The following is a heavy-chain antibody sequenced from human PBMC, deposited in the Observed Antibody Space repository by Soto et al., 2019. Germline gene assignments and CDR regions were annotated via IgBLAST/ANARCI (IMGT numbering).Heavy chain of an antibody. V-gene: IGHV1-69*01. CDR2: IIPIFGTA. Sequence: QVQLVQSGAEVKKPGSSVKVSCKASGGTFSSYAISWVRQAPGQGLEWMGGIIPIFGTANYAPKFQGRVTITADESTSTAYMELSSLRAEDTAVYYWARGGRITTVRGVQHWFDPWGQGTLVTVSS. CDR3: ARGGRITTVRGVQHWFDP. CDR1: GGTFSSYA. D-gene: IGHD3-10*01. J-gene: IGHJ5*02.